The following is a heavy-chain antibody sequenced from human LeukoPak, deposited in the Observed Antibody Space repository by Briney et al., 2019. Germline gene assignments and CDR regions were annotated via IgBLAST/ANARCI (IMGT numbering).Heavy chain of an antibody. CDR3: ARAGQYYFEY. J-gene: IGHJ4*02. Sequence: GGSLRLSCAASGFTFSSSWVHWVRQAPGKGLVWVSRINSDGTTIDYADSVKGRFTISRDNAKNTLFLQMDSLRGDDTAVYYCARAGQYYFEYWGQGILVTVSS. CDR1: GFTFSSSW. V-gene: IGHV3-74*01. CDR2: INSDGTTI.